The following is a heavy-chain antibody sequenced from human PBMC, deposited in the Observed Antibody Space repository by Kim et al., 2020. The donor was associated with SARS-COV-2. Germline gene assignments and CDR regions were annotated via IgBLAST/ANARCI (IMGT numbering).Heavy chain of an antibody. D-gene: IGHD3-10*01. J-gene: IGHJ4*01. CDR2: IYYSGST. V-gene: IGHV4-59*13. CDR3: ARVAGGYYGSGSYYNLDYYFDY. CDR1: GGSICSYY. Sequence: SETLSLTCTVSGGSICSYYWSWIRQPPGKGLEWIGYIYYSGSTNYNPSLKSRVTISVDTSKKQFSLKLSSVTAADTAVYYCARVAGGYYGSGSYYNLDYYFDYWGQGTLVTVSS.